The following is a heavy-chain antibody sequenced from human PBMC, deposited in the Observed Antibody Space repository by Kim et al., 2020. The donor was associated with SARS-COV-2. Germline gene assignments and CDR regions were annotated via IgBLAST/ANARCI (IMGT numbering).Heavy chain of an antibody. D-gene: IGHD6-13*01. V-gene: IGHV3-30*07. Sequence: GRFTISRDNSKNNLYLQMNSLGAEDTAVYYCAREYEPIAAAGRSYYGMDVWGQGTTVTVSS. CDR3: AREYEPIAAAGRSYYGMDV. J-gene: IGHJ6*02.